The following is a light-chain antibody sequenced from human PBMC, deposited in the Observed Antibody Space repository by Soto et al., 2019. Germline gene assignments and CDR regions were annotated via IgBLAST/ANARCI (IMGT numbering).Light chain of an antibody. CDR2: SDN. V-gene: IGLV1-44*01. J-gene: IGLJ2*01. CDR1: SSNIGTNT. Sequence: QSVLTQPPSASGTPGQRVTISCSGSSSNIGTNTVIWYQQLPGAAPKLLIYSDNQRPSGVPDRFSGSKSGTSASLAISGRQSGDEADYYCAAWDVSLVVFGGGTQLTVL. CDR3: AAWDVSLVV.